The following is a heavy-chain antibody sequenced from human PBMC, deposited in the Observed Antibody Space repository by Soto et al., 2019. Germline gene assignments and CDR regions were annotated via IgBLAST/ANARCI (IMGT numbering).Heavy chain of an antibody. D-gene: IGHD3-9*01. Sequence: SETLSLTCTVSGGSISSGGYYWSWIRQHPGKGLEWIGYIYYSGSTYYNPSLKSRVTISVDTSKNQFSLKLSSVTAADTAVYYCARGGDFDWLHYYYYGMDVWGQGTTVTVSS. CDR2: IYYSGST. CDR3: ARGGDFDWLHYYYYGMDV. V-gene: IGHV4-31*03. J-gene: IGHJ6*02. CDR1: GGSISSGGYY.